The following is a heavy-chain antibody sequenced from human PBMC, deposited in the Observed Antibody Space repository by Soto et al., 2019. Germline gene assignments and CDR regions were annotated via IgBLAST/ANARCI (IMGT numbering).Heavy chain of an antibody. CDR2: IIPIFGTA. J-gene: IGHJ5*02. V-gene: IGHV1-69*13. D-gene: IGHD6-6*01. Sequence: SVKVSCKASGGTFSSYAISWVRQAPGQGLEWMGGIIPIFGTANYAQKFQGRVTITADESTSTAYMELSSLRSEDTAVYYCAWGIAARFNWFDLWGQGTLVTVSS. CDR3: AWGIAARFNWFDL. CDR1: GGTFSSYA.